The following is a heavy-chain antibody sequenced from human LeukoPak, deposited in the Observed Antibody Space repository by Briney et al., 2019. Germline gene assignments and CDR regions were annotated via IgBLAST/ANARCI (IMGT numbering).Heavy chain of an antibody. CDR3: ASTENSYGYVFAFDI. Sequence: ASVKVSCKASGFILRRYGITWVRQAPGQGLEWMGWISAYNGNTNYAQKLQGRVTMTTDTSTSTAYMELRSLRSDDTAVYYCASTENSYGYVFAFDIWGQGTMVTVSS. J-gene: IGHJ3*02. CDR1: GFILRRYG. CDR2: ISAYNGNT. V-gene: IGHV1-18*01. D-gene: IGHD5-18*01.